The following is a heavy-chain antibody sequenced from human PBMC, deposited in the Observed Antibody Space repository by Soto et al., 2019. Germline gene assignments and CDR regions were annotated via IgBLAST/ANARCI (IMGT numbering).Heavy chain of an antibody. CDR1: GGTFSSYA. CDR3: AGREYHYYYYGMDV. CDR2: IIPIFGTA. Sequence: ASVKVSCKASGGTFSSYAISWVRQAPGQGLEWMGGIIPIFGTANYAQKFQGRVTITADKSTSTAYMELSSLRSEDTAVYYRAGREYHYYYYGMDVWGQGTTVTVSS. V-gene: IGHV1-69*06. J-gene: IGHJ6*02. D-gene: IGHD2-2*01.